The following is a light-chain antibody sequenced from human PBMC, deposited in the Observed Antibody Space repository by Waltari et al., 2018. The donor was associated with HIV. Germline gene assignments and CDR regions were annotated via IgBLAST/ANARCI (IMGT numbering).Light chain of an antibody. J-gene: IGLJ1*01. CDR3: QAWDRTTGV. V-gene: IGLV3-1*01. Sequence: SFELTQPPSLSVSPGRTANISCSGEKMGEKYVSWYQQKSGQSPVVVIFQDKRRPSGISERFSGSNSGNTATLTISGTQPIDEADYYCQAWDRTTGVFGTGTKLTVL. CDR2: QDK. CDR1: KMGEKY.